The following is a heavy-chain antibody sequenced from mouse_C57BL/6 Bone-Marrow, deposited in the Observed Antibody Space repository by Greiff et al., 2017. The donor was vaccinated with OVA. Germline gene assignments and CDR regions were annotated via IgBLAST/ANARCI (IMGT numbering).Heavy chain of an antibody. CDR2: IDPSDSET. D-gene: IGHD3-3*01. CDR3: ARGGTDYAMDY. Sequence: QVQLQQPGAELVRPGSSVQLSCKASGYTFTSYWMHWVKQRPIQGLEWIGNIDPSDSETHYNQKFKDKATLTVDKSSSTAYMQLSSLTSEGSAVYYCARGGTDYAMDYWGQGTSVTVSS. J-gene: IGHJ4*01. V-gene: IGHV1-52*01. CDR1: GYTFTSYW.